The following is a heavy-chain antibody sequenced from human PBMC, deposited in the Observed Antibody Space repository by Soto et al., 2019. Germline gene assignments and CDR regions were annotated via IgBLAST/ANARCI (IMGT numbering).Heavy chain of an antibody. CDR1: GFTFSSYA. Sequence: VGSLRLSCAASGFTFSSYAMHWVRQAPGKGLEWVAVISYDGSNKYYADSVKGRFTISRDNSKNTLYLQMNSLRAEDTAVYYCAGLSAPVVVAAHYFDYWGQGTLVTVSS. V-gene: IGHV3-30-3*01. D-gene: IGHD2-15*01. J-gene: IGHJ4*02. CDR3: AGLSAPVVVAAHYFDY. CDR2: ISYDGSNK.